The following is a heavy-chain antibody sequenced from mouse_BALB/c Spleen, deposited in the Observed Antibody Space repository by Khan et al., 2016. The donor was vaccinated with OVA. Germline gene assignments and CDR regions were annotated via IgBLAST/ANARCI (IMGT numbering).Heavy chain of an antibody. J-gene: IGHJ3*01. CDR3: TRHGYVAWFTY. Sequence: VQLKQSGPELMKPGASVKISCKASGYSFTSYYIHWVMQSHGKSLEWIGYIAPFSGDTIYNQKFKGKATLTVDKSSSTAYIHLSNLTSEDSAVYYCTRHGYVAWFTYGGQGTLVTVSA. CDR1: GYSFTSYY. D-gene: IGHD2-2*01. CDR2: IAPFSGDT. V-gene: IGHV1S135*01.